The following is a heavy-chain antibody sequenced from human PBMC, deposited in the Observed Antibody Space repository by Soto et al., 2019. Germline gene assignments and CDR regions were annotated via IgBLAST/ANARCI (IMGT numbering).Heavy chain of an antibody. J-gene: IGHJ6*02. Sequence: GGSLRLSCAASGFTFSSYAMSWVRQAPGKGLEWVSAISGSGGSTYYADSVKGRFTISRDNSKNTLYLQMNSLRAEDTAVYYCAKDAHSSSSLDYYGMDVWGQGTTVTVSS. CDR1: GFTFSSYA. D-gene: IGHD6-6*01. CDR3: AKDAHSSSSLDYYGMDV. V-gene: IGHV3-23*01. CDR2: ISGSGGST.